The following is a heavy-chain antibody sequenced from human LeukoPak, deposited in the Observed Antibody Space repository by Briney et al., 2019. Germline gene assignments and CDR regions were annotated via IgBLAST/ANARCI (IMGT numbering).Heavy chain of an antibody. Sequence: GASVKVPCKASGYTFTSYYMHWVRQAPGQGLEWMGIINPSGGSTSYAQKFQGRVTMTRDTSTSTVYMELSSLRSEDTAVYYYARGGSGSYYSRNWFDPWGQGTLVTVSS. CDR3: ARGGSGSYYSRNWFDP. D-gene: IGHD3-10*01. CDR2: INPSGGST. J-gene: IGHJ5*02. V-gene: IGHV1-46*01. CDR1: GYTFTSYY.